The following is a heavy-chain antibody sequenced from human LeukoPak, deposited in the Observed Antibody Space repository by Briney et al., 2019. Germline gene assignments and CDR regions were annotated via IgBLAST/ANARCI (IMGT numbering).Heavy chain of an antibody. V-gene: IGHV3-7*01. D-gene: IGHD1-26*01. J-gene: IGHJ4*02. CDR2: IKPDGSLI. CDR1: GYTFSSYW. CDR3: AKWELYSGFYYIDY. Sequence: GGSLRLSCAASGYTFSSYWMTWVRQGPGKGLEWVANIKPDGSLIYYVDSVKGRFTISRDNAKNSLYLQMNSLRAEDTAVYYCAKWELYSGFYYIDYWGQGTLATVSS.